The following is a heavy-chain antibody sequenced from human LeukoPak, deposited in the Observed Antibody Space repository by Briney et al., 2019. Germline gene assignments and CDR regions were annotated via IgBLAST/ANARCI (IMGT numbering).Heavy chain of an antibody. CDR1: GFTFSSYG. V-gene: IGHV4-4*02. D-gene: IGHD3-22*01. J-gene: IGHJ4*02. CDR2: MYLSGTT. CDR3: AGLVGRYSSGLYYYYFDY. Sequence: PGGSLRLSCAASGFTFSSYGMSWVRQPPGKGLEWIGEMYLSGTTHSNPSVKSRVTISIDKSKNQFFLNLSSVTAADTAVYYCAGLVGRYSSGLYYYYFDYWGQGTLVTVSS.